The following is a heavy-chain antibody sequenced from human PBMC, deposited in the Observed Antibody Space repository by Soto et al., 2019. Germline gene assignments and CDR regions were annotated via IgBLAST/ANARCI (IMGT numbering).Heavy chain of an antibody. V-gene: IGHV1-69*01. J-gene: IGHJ4*02. D-gene: IGHD1-1*01. Sequence: QVQLVQSGAEVQKPGSSVKVSCKASGGTFSSYAISWVRQAPGQGLEWMGGIIPIFGTANYAQKFQGRATITADESTSTAYMELSSLRSEDTAVYYCAREVESTYHFDYWGQGTLVTVSS. CDR1: GGTFSSYA. CDR2: IIPIFGTA. CDR3: AREVESTYHFDY.